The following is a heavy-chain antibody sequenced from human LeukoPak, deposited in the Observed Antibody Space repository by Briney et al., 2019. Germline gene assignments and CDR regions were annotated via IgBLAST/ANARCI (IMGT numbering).Heavy chain of an antibody. CDR3: ARDRTLYYYDSSGYHDY. D-gene: IGHD3-22*01. Sequence: LSGGSLRLSCAASGFTFSSYWMHWVRQAPGKGLVWVSRINSDGSSTSYADSVKGRFTISRDNAKDTLYLQMNSLRAEDTAVYYCARDRTLYYYDSSGYHDYWGQGTLVTVSS. CDR1: GFTFSSYW. V-gene: IGHV3-74*01. CDR2: INSDGSST. J-gene: IGHJ4*02.